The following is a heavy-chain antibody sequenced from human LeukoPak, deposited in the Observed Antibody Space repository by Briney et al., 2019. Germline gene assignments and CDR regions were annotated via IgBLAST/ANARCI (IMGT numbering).Heavy chain of an antibody. Sequence: SSETLSLTCNVSGNSFGDYYWSWIRQPAGKGLEWMGRIYTSGSTTYNPSLKSRVTMSVDTSKSQFSLNLMSVTAADTAVYYCTRDTGTTGEVKFDPWGQGTPVTVSS. CDR2: IYTSGST. CDR3: TRDTGTTGEVKFDP. CDR1: GNSFGDYY. J-gene: IGHJ5*02. D-gene: IGHD4-17*01. V-gene: IGHV4-4*07.